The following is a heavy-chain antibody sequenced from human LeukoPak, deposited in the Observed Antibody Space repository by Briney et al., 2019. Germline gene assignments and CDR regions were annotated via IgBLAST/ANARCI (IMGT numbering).Heavy chain of an antibody. Sequence: GGSLRLSCAASGFTLSTYAMSWVRQTPGKGLEWVAATSSSDAGTYHADSVRGRFTISRDNSKNTLYLQMNSLRAEDTALYYCARETRDITMVRGPYYYYYYMDVWGKGTTVTVSS. D-gene: IGHD3-10*01. CDR3: ARETRDITMVRGPYYYYYYMDV. J-gene: IGHJ6*03. CDR2: TSSSDAGT. V-gene: IGHV3-23*01. CDR1: GFTLSTYA.